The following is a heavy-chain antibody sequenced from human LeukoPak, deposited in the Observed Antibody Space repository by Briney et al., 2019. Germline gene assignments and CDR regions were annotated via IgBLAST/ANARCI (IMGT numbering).Heavy chain of an antibody. CDR2: IKQDGSEK. J-gene: IGHJ4*02. Sequence: GSLRLSCSASEXPFSNSWMTWVRQAPGKGLEWVANIKQDGSEKYYVDSVKGRFTISRDNAKNSLYLQMNSLRAEDTAVYYCARGYGGTSDSWGQGTLVTVSS. CDR1: EXPFSNSW. CDR3: ARGYGGTSDS. D-gene: IGHD4-23*01. V-gene: IGHV3-7*04.